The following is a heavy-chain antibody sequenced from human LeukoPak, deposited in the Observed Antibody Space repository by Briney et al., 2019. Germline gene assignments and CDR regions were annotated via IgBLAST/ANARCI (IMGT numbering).Heavy chain of an antibody. Sequence: ASVKVSCKASGYTFTGSYIHWVRQAPGQGLEWMGWINPNSGGTNYAQKFQGRVTMTRDTSISTAYMELSRLRSDDTAVYYCAREGGTLGYCSSTSCSALDYWGQGTLVTVSS. V-gene: IGHV1-2*02. D-gene: IGHD2-2*01. CDR2: INPNSGGT. CDR1: GYTFTGSY. J-gene: IGHJ4*02. CDR3: AREGGTLGYCSSTSCSALDY.